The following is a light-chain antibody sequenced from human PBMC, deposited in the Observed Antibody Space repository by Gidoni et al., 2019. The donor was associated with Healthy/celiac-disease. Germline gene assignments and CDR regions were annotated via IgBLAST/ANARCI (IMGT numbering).Light chain of an antibody. Sequence: EIVMTQSPATLSVSPGERATLPCRASQSVSSNLAWYQQKPGQAPRLLIYGASTRATGIPARFSGSGSGTEFTLTISSLQSEDFAVYYCQQYNNWTPFTFGPGTKVDIK. CDR3: QQYNNWTPFT. J-gene: IGKJ3*01. V-gene: IGKV3-15*01. CDR1: QSVSSN. CDR2: GAS.